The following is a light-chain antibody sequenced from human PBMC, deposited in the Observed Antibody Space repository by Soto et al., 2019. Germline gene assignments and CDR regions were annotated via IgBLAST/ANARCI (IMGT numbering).Light chain of an antibody. Sequence: EIVLTQTPGTLSLSPGERATLSCRASQSARISLGWYQQKPGQAPRLLIYGASTRATGTPARFSGSGPGTEFTLTISSLQSEDFATYYCLQHKSYPRTFGQGTMV. J-gene: IGKJ1*01. CDR3: LQHKSYPRT. CDR1: QSARIS. V-gene: IGKV3-15*01. CDR2: GAS.